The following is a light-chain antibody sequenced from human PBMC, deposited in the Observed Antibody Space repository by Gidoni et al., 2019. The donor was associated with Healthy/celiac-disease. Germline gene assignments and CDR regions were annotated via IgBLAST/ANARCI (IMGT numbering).Light chain of an antibody. CDR1: QSVSSN. CDR2: GAS. J-gene: IGKJ4*01. V-gene: IGKV3-15*01. Sequence: EIVMTQSPATLSVSPGERATFSCRASQSVSSNLACYQQKPGQAPRLLIYGASTRATGIPARFSGSGSGTEFTLTISSLQSEDFAVYYCQQYKNWPPLTFGGGTKVEIK. CDR3: QQYKNWPPLT.